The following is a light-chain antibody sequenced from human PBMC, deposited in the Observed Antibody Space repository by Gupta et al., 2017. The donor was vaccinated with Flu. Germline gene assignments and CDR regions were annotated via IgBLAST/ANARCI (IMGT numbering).Light chain of an antibody. CDR1: QSVGSN. CDR3: QQYNNWPPYT. V-gene: IGKV3-15*01. Sequence: EIVMTQSPATLSVSPGERATLSCRASQSVGSNLAWYQQKPGQAPRLLIYRTSTRAAGIPARFSGSGFGTEFTLTISSRQSEDIAVYFCQQYNNWPPYTFGQGTKLEIK. CDR2: RTS. J-gene: IGKJ2*01.